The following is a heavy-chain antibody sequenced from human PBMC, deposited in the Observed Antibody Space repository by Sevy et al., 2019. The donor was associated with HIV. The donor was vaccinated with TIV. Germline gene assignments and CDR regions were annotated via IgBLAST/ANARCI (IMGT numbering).Heavy chain of an antibody. J-gene: IGHJ4*02. CDR1: GFSLNSYW. CDR2: IKQDGSVK. D-gene: IGHD6-13*01. Sequence: GGSLRLSCAASGFSLNSYWMSWVRQAPGKGLEGVANIKQDGSVKYYVDSVKGRFTISRDNARNLLYLQMNSLRAEDTALYYCVRAIAADGSFWVQGTLVTVSS. CDR3: VRAIAADGSF. V-gene: IGHV3-7*01.